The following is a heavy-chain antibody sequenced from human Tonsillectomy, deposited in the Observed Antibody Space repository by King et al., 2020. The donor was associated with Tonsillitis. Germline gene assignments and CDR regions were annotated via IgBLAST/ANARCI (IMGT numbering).Heavy chain of an antibody. CDR2: ISNDGSNK. CDR3: ARDWPERGTIFGVALPNYYMDV. D-gene: IGHD3-3*01. J-gene: IGHJ6*03. V-gene: IGHV3-30-3*01. CDR1: GFTFSNFA. Sequence: LQLVQSGGGVVQPGRSLRLSCAASGFTFSNFAMHWVRQAPGKGLEWVAVISNDGSNKHYADSVKGRFTISRDNSKNTLYLQMNSLRAEDTAVYYCARDWPERGTIFGVALPNYYMDVWGKGTTVTVSS.